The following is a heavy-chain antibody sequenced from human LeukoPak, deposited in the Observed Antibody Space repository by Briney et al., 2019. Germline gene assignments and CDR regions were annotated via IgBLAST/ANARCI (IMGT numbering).Heavy chain of an antibody. V-gene: IGHV1-46*01. D-gene: IGHD3-16*01. CDR1: GFTFSSYH. J-gene: IGHJ4*02. CDR2: IKPRDDST. CDR3: ARDFVWAVDY. Sequence: GASVTVSCKASGFTFSSYHIHWVRQAPGQGLEWMGIIKPRDDSTIYAQKFQGRIIMTWETSTSTAYMELSSLRSDDMALYYCARDFVWAVDYWGQGSLVTVSS.